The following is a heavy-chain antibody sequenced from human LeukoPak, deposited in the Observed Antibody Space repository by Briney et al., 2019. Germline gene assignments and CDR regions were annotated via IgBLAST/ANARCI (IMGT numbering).Heavy chain of an antibody. Sequence: GGFLRLSCAASGFTFSSYGMHWVRQAPGKGLEWVASVNWGSDSIGYADAVKDRFTISRDNAKNSLYLQMNSLGPEDTALYYCGKARGGRYTPIQYWGQGTLVIVSS. D-gene: IGHD1-26*01. V-gene: IGHV3-9*01. J-gene: IGHJ4*02. CDR3: GKARGGRYTPIQY. CDR2: VNWGSDSI. CDR1: GFTFSSYG.